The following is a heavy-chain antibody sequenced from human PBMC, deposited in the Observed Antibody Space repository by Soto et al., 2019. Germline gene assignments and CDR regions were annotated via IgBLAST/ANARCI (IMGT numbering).Heavy chain of an antibody. D-gene: IGHD6-13*01. Sequence: QVQLVESGGGVVQPGRSLRLSCAASGFTFTSYAMHWVRQAPGKGLEWVAVISYDGSNKYYADSVKGRFTISRYKSKNRLYLQMNSLRAEDTALYYCAREDSSSWYYYYYGMDVWGQGTTVTVSS. CDR3: AREDSSSWYYYYYGMDV. V-gene: IGHV3-30-3*01. CDR2: ISYDGSNK. CDR1: GFTFTSYA. J-gene: IGHJ6*02.